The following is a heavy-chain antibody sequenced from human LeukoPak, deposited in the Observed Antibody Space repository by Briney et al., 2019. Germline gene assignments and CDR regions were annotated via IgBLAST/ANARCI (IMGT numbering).Heavy chain of an antibody. V-gene: IGHV3-23*01. D-gene: IGHD2-8*02. Sequence: GSLRLSCAASGFTFSTFAMVWVRQPPGKGLEWVSSIFPSGGEIHYADSVRGRFTISRDNSKSTLSLQMNSLRAEDTAIYYCATYSQVLLPFESWGQGTLVTVSS. CDR1: GFTFSTFA. J-gene: IGHJ4*02. CDR2: IFPSGGEI. CDR3: ATYSQVLLPFES.